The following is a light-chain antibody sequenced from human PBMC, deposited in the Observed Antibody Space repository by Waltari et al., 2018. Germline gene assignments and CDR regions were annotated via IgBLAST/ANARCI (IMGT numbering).Light chain of an antibody. CDR1: QTVRTTY. V-gene: IGKV3-20*01. CDR2: GAA. Sequence: DIVLTQSPGTLSLSPGDRATLSCRASQTVRTTYLAWYQQKHGQVPTLLIYGAASRATGIPDRFSGSGSGTDFSLTISSLEPEDFAVYYCQQYDISPLTFGGGTKVEIK. CDR3: QQYDISPLT. J-gene: IGKJ4*01.